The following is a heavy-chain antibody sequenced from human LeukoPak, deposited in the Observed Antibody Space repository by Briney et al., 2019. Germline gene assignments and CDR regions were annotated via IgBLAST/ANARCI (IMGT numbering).Heavy chain of an antibody. CDR3: ARVVAQQLVSNWFDP. D-gene: IGHD6-13*01. CDR1: GGSISSGSYY. V-gene: IGHV4-61*02. J-gene: IGHJ5*02. CDR2: IYTSGST. Sequence: SQTLSLTCTVSGGSISSGSYYWSWIRQPAGKGLEWIGRIYTSGSTNYNPSLKSRVTISVDTSKNQFSLKLSSVTAADTAVYYCARVVAQQLVSNWFDPWGQGTLVTVSS.